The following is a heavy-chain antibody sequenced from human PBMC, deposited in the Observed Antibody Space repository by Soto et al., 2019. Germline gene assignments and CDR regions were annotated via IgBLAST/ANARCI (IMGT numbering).Heavy chain of an antibody. D-gene: IGHD1-26*01. J-gene: IGHJ6*02. CDR2: ISYDGSNK. CDR1: GFTFSSYA. CDR3: ARCSGSNPKGMDV. V-gene: IGHV3-30-3*01. Sequence: GGSLRLSCSASGFTFSSYAMHGVRQAPGKGLEWVAVISYDGSNKYYADSVKGRFTISRDNSKNTLYLQMNSLRAEDTAVYYCARCSGSNPKGMDVWGQGTTVTVSS.